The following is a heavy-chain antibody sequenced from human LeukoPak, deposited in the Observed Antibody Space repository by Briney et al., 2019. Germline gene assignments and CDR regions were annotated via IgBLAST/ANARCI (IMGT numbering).Heavy chain of an antibody. CDR3: AREREWELLSYFQH. Sequence: SVKVSCKSSGGTFSSYAISWVRQAPGQGLEWMGRIIPILAIANYAQKFQGRVTITADKSTSTAYMELSSLRSEDTALYYCAREREWELLSYFQHWGQGTLVTVSS. V-gene: IGHV1-69*04. D-gene: IGHD1-26*01. J-gene: IGHJ1*01. CDR1: GGTFSSYA. CDR2: IIPILAIA.